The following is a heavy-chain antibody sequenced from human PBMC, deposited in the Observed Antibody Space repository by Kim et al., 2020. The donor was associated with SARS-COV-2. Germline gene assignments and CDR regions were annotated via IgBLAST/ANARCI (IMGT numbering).Heavy chain of an antibody. CDR2: INPSGGST. D-gene: IGHD5-18*01. Sequence: ASVKVSCKASGYTFTSYYMHWVRQAPGQGLEWMGIINPSGGSTSYAQKFQGRVTMTRDTSTSTVYMELSSLRSEDTAVYYCARVPRIQLWSPSYGMDVWGQGTTVTVPS. V-gene: IGHV1-46*01. J-gene: IGHJ6*02. CDR1: GYTFTSYY. CDR3: ARVPRIQLWSPSYGMDV.